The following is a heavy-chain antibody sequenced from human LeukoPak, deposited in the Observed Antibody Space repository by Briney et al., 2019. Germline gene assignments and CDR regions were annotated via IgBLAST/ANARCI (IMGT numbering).Heavy chain of an antibody. CDR1: GFSFSTYG. CDR2: ISGSGGST. D-gene: IGHD3-9*01. Sequence: GGSLTLSCVASGFSFSTYGMSWVRQAPGKGLEWVSAISGSGGSTYYADSVKGRFTISRDNSKNTLYLQMNSLRAEDTAVYYCAKDGGEYYDILTGYYPRLYYMDVWGKGTTVTISS. CDR3: AKDGGEYYDILTGYYPRLYYMDV. J-gene: IGHJ6*03. V-gene: IGHV3-23*01.